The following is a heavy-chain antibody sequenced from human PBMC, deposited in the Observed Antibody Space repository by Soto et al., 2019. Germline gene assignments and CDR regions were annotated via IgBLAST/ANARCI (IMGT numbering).Heavy chain of an antibody. D-gene: IGHD2-15*01. CDR3: ARGLGYCSGGSCPPYEYGMDV. Sequence: ASVKVSCKASGFTFTSSAVQWVRQARGQRLEWIGWIVVGSGNTNYAQKFQERVTITRDMSTSTAYMELNSLRAEDTAVYYCARGLGYCSGGSCPPYEYGMDVWGQGTTVTVSS. V-gene: IGHV1-58*01. CDR1: GFTFTSSA. J-gene: IGHJ6*02. CDR2: IVVGSGNT.